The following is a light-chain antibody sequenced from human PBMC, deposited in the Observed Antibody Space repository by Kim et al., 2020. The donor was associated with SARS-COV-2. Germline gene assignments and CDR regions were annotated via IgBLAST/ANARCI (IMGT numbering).Light chain of an antibody. J-gene: IGLJ3*02. Sequence: PVTLPFGLTPLSVSTIFHPSWYRQTPGQTPRTLIYSANIRSYGVPDRFSGSILGNKAALTITGAQADDESHYYCALYLSGGAWVFGGGTQLTVL. CDR2: SAN. CDR1: PLSVSTIFH. CDR3: ALYLSGGAWV. V-gene: IGLV8-61*01.